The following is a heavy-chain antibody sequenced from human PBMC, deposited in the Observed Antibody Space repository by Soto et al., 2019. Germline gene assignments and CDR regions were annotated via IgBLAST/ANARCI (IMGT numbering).Heavy chain of an antibody. V-gene: IGHV1-69*18. Sequence: QVQLVQSGAEVKKTGSSVRVSCKASTGAFLNNAITWVRQAPGQGLELVGTIVPMFGTTHYAQKFHGRVTFTADESTITAFMELSGLRFADTAVYYCGRVALAGDLLGGVDSWGQGTL. CDR1: TGAFLNNA. CDR2: IVPMFGTT. D-gene: IGHD6-19*01. CDR3: GRVALAGDLLGGVDS. J-gene: IGHJ4*02.